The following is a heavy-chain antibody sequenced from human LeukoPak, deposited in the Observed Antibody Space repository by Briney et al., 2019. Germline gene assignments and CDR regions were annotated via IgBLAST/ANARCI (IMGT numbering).Heavy chain of an antibody. CDR3: ARAFSSGWYPYSIGGLWFDY. Sequence: EASVKVSCKASGYTFTGYYMHWVRQAPGQGLEWMGWINPNSGGTNYAQKFQGRVTMTRDTSISTAYMELSRLRSDDTAVYYCARAFSSGWYPYSIGGLWFDYWGQGTLVTVSS. V-gene: IGHV1-2*02. CDR1: GYTFTGYY. D-gene: IGHD6-19*01. CDR2: INPNSGGT. J-gene: IGHJ4*02.